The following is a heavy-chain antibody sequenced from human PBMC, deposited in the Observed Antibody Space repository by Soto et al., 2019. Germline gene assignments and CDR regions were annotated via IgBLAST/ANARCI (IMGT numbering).Heavy chain of an antibody. J-gene: IGHJ5*02. CDR1: GDSISSSSYY. Sequence: SETLSLTCIVSGDSISSSSYYWGWIRQPPXKGLEWIASMYYLGSTYYNPSLKRRVTMSIDTSRNQFSLKLTSVIAADTAVYYCARHSPRSLARLLGKNNYFDPWGQGTPVTVSS. CDR2: MYYLGST. D-gene: IGHD3-16*01. V-gene: IGHV4-39*01. CDR3: ARHSPRSLARLLGKNNYFDP.